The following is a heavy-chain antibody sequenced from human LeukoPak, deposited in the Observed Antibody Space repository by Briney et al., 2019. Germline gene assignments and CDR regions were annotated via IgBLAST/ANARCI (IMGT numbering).Heavy chain of an antibody. Sequence: PSETLSLTCTVSGVSISSGGYYWSWIRQHPGKGLEWIGYIYYSGSTYYNPSLKSRVTISVDTSKNQFSLKLSSVIAADTAVYYCARQSGESDWFDPWGQGTLVTVSS. D-gene: IGHD5-12*01. V-gene: IGHV4-31*03. CDR3: ARQSGESDWFDP. CDR1: GVSISSGGYY. J-gene: IGHJ5*02. CDR2: IYYSGST.